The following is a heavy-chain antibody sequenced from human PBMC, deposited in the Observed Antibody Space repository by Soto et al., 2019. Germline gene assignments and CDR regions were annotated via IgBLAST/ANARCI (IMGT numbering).Heavy chain of an antibody. CDR3: ARDEEMATISNGFDY. D-gene: IGHD5-12*01. Sequence: AASVKVSCKASGYTFTSLYIHWERQAPGKGPEWLGKINPYGGSTSYAQNFQGRISMTSDPSTSTVYMELSNLRAEDTAVYYCARDEEMATISNGFDYWGQGTLVTVSS. V-gene: IGHV1-46*01. CDR2: INPYGGST. CDR1: GYTFTSLY. J-gene: IGHJ4*02.